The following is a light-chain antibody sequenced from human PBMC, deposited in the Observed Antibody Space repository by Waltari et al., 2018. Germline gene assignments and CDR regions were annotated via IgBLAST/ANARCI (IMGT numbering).Light chain of an antibody. V-gene: IGLV2-14*03. CDR1: RNDLGAYEF. CDR3: FACRGGNTLV. J-gene: IGLJ2*01. CDR2: DVM. Sequence: QSALTQPASVSGSPGQSITIPCTGTRNDLGAYEFVSWYRQYPGEAPKLLIYDVMNRPSGVSDRFSGSKSANTASLTISGLQADDEGDYYCFACRGGNTLVFGGGTKVTVL.